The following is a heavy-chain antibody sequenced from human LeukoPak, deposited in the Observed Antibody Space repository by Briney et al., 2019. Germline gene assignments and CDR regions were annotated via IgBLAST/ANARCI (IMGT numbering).Heavy chain of an antibody. D-gene: IGHD6-6*01. J-gene: IGHJ4*02. CDR2: ISYDGSNK. V-gene: IGHV3-30*04. CDR1: GFTFSSYA. CDR3: ARGPHSSSSPANIDY. Sequence: GGSLSLSCAASGFTFSSYAMHWVRQAPGKGLEWVAVISYDGSNKYYADSVKGRFTISRDNSKNTLYLQMNSLRAEDTAVYYCARGPHSSSSPANIDYWGQGTLVTVSS.